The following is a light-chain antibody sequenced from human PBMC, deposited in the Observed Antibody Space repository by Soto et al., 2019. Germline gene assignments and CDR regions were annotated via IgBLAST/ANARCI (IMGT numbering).Light chain of an antibody. CDR3: SSYTSSNTLEV. V-gene: IGLV2-14*01. Sequence: QSALIQPASVSGSPGQSITISCTGTSRDVGGSNYVSWYQHHPHRAPKLLIYEVSYRPSGVSIRFSGSKSGNTASLTISGLQAEDEADCYCSSYTSSNTLEVFGVGTKVTVL. J-gene: IGLJ1*01. CDR1: SRDVGGSNY. CDR2: EVS.